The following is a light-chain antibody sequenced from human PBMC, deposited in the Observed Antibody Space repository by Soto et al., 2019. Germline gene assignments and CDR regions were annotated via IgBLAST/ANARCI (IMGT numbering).Light chain of an antibody. CDR3: QQCKDWPLT. Sequence: EIVMPQSPATLSVSPGASSTPPCRASQSVSINVAWFQQKPGQAPRLLIDGASTRATGIPARCSGSGSGTECTLTISSLKSEDFAVYYCQQCKDWPLTVGGGTKVDIK. CDR2: GAS. V-gene: IGKV3-15*01. J-gene: IGKJ4*01. CDR1: QSVSIN.